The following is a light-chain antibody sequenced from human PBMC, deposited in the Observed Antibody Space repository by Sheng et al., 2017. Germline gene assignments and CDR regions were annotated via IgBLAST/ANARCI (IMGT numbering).Light chain of an antibody. J-gene: IGLJ1*01. Sequence: QSALTQPPSASGSPGQSVTISCTGTSSDVGGYNYVSWYQQHPGKAPKLMFYEVTKRPSGVPDRFSGSKSGNTASLTVSGLQAEDEADYYCISYAGSSTYVFGTGTKLTVL. V-gene: IGLV2-8*01. CDR3: ISYAGSSTYV. CDR1: SSDVGGYNY. CDR2: EVT.